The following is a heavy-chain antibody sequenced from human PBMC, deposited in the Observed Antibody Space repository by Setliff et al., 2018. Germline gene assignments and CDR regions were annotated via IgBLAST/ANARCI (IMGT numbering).Heavy chain of an antibody. CDR1: GASINSGSYY. CDR3: ASGLEFDY. V-gene: IGHV4-61*01. CDR2: IYASGST. Sequence: SETLSLTCTVSGASINSGSYYWSWIRQPPGKGLEWIGYIYASGSTNYNPSLKSRATISVDTSKSQFSLNLSNVTAADTAVYYCASGLEFDYWGPGSLVTVSS. J-gene: IGHJ4*01. D-gene: IGHD1-1*01.